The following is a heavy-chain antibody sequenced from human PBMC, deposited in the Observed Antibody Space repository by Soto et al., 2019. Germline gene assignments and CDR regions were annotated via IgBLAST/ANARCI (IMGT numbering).Heavy chain of an antibody. D-gene: IGHD2-2*01. J-gene: IGHJ4*02. CDR3: ARAVAMPSGLGLGY. V-gene: IGHV3-30*03. Sequence: QVQVVESGGGVVQPGRSLRLSCAASGFAFTNYGMHWVRQAPGKGLEWVAFVSNDGSRKYYADSVKGRFTISRDNSENTISVHMANRIREDMAVFNCARAVAMPSGLGLGYWCEGALCTVAS. CDR2: VSNDGSRK. CDR1: GFAFTNYG.